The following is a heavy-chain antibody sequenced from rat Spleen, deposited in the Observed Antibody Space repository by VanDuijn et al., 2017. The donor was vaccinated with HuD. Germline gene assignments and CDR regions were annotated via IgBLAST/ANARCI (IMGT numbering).Heavy chain of an antibody. CDR2: ISPSGGGT. V-gene: IGHV5-25*01. D-gene: IGHD1-9*01. J-gene: IGHJ2*01. CDR3: ARRHYGYTDYFDY. Sequence: EVQLVESGGGLVQPGRSLKVSCEASGFTFSSYDMAWVRQAPTKGLEWVASISPSGGGTYYRDSVKGRFTISRDNAKSTLSLQMDSLRSEDTATYYCARRHYGYTDYFDYWGQGVMVTVSS. CDR1: GFTFSSYD.